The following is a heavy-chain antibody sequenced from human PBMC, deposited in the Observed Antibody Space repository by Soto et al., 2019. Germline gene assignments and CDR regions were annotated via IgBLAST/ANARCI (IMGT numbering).Heavy chain of an antibody. CDR2: ISSDSSYI. D-gene: IGHD6-19*01. Sequence: GGSLRLSCAASGFTFSDFYMSWIRQAPGKGLEWVSYISSDSSYINYADSVTGRFTISIDNAKNSLYLQINSLRDEDTAVYYCAISSDWHKCFDYWGQGTLVTVSS. J-gene: IGHJ4*02. CDR1: GFTFSDFY. CDR3: AISSDWHKCFDY. V-gene: IGHV3-11*03.